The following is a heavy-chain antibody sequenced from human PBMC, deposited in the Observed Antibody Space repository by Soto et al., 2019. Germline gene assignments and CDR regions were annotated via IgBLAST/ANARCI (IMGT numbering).Heavy chain of an antibody. CDR1: GYTFTSYG. CDR3: ARGRYGDY. CDR2: ISAHNGNT. V-gene: IGHV1-18*01. D-gene: IGHD1-1*01. J-gene: IGHJ4*02. Sequence: QVHLVQSGAEVKKPGASVKVSCKASGYTFTSYGITWVRQAPGQGLEWMGWISAHNGNTDYAQKLQGRVIVTRGTSTSTAYMELRCLRSADTAVYYCARGRYGDYWGQGALVTVSS.